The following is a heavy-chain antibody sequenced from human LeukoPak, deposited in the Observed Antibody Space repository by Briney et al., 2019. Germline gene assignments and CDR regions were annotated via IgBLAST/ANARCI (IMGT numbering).Heavy chain of an antibody. Sequence: SETLSLTCTVSGGSISTYYWTWIQPPPGKGLEWIGYIHNSVTNSKHSHKSRVTISVDTSKNQSSLKLSSGTAADTAVYYCARYGGYYFDYWGQGTPVTVSS. CDR2: IHNSVT. V-gene: IGHV4-59*08. J-gene: IGHJ4*02. CDR3: ARYGGYYFDY. D-gene: IGHD3-16*01. CDR1: GGSISTYY.